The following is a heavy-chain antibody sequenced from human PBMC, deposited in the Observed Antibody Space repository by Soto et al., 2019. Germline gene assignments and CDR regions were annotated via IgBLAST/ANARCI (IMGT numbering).Heavy chain of an antibody. CDR1: GDSVSSNSAA. Sequence: PSQTLSLTCAISGDSVSSNSAAWNWIRQSPSRGLEWLGRTYYRSKWYNDYAVSVKSRITINPDTSKNQFSLQLNSVTPEDTAVYYCARGDSNYVEGYKCFDPWGQGTLVTVSS. D-gene: IGHD4-4*01. CDR2: TYYRSKWYN. CDR3: ARGDSNYVEGYKCFDP. J-gene: IGHJ5*02. V-gene: IGHV6-1*01.